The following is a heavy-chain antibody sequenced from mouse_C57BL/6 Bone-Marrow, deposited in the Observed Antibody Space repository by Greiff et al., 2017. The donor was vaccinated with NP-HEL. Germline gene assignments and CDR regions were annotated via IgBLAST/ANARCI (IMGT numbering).Heavy chain of an antibody. CDR3: ARDRDSSGYNFDY. CDR1: GFTFSSYA. Sequence: EVKVVESGGGLVKPGGSLKLSCAASGFTFSSYAMSWVRQTPEKRLEWVATISDGGSYTYYPDNVKGRFTISRDNAKNNLYLQMSHLKSEDTAMYYCARDRDSSGYNFDYWGQGTTLTVSS. J-gene: IGHJ2*01. V-gene: IGHV5-4*01. CDR2: ISDGGSYT. D-gene: IGHD3-2*02.